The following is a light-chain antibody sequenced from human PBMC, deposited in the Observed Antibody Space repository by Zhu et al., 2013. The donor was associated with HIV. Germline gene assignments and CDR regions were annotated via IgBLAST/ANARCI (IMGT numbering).Light chain of an antibody. CDR3: QQRSKWPPFT. Sequence: DIVLTQSPGTLSLSPGEGATLSCRASQSVGNNFLAWYQQKPGQAPRLLISGTSSRATGIPDRFSGSGSGTDFTLTISSLEPEDFTVYYCQQRSKWPPFTFGQGTKLEIK. J-gene: IGKJ2*01. V-gene: IGKV3D-20*02. CDR1: QSVGNNF. CDR2: GTS.